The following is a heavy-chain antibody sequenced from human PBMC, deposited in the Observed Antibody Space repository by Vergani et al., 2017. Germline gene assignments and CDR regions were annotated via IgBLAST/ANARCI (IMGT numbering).Heavy chain of an antibody. CDR1: GFTFSSSA. Sequence: EVQLLESGGGLVQSGGSLRLSCAASGFTFSSSAMSWVRQAPGKGLEWVSGSSGSGGSTYYADSVKGRFTISRDNSKNMLYLQMNSLRAEYTAVYYCAKDPQVDVDYWGQGTLVTVSS. CDR2: SSGSGGST. D-gene: IGHD5-12*01. J-gene: IGHJ4*02. CDR3: AKDPQVDVDY. V-gene: IGHV3-23*01.